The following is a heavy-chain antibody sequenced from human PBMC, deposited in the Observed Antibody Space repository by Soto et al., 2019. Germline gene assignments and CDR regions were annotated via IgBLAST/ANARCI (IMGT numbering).Heavy chain of an antibody. CDR2: IYSGGNP. CDR1: GFSVGGNY. J-gene: IGHJ4*02. CDR3: ARGPHSDC. Sequence: GGSLRLSCAASGFSVGGNYMSWVRQAPGKGLELVSLIYSGGNPFYADSMKGRFTLSRDNSNNMLYLQMDSLRAEDTAVYYCARGPHSDCWGQGTLVTVSS. V-gene: IGHV3-53*01. D-gene: IGHD2-21*01.